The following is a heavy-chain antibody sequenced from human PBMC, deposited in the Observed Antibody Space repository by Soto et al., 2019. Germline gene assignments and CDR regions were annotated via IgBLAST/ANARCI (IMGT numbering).Heavy chain of an antibody. V-gene: IGHV3-7*04. D-gene: IGHD3-3*01. CDR3: AGGIPYYDVWGGYYGYYYYGMDV. Sequence: PGGSLRLSCAASGFTFSSYWMSWVRQAPGKGLEWVANIKQDGSEKYYVDSVKGRFTISRDNAKNSLYLQMNSLRAEDTAVYYCAGGIPYYDVWGGYYGYYYYGMDVWGQGTTVTVSS. J-gene: IGHJ6*02. CDR1: GFTFSSYW. CDR2: IKQDGSEK.